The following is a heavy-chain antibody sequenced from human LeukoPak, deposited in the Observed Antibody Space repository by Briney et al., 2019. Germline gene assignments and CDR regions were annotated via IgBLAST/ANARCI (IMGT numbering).Heavy chain of an antibody. Sequence: ASVKISCKVSGYTFTDYYMHLVQQAPGKGLEWMGLVDPEDGETIYAEKFQGRVTITADTSTDTAYMELSSLRSEDTAVYYCATNCGGDLYYFDYWGQGTLVTVSS. CDR1: GYTFTDYY. V-gene: IGHV1-69-2*01. D-gene: IGHD2-21*02. CDR2: VDPEDGET. J-gene: IGHJ4*02. CDR3: ATNCGGDLYYFDY.